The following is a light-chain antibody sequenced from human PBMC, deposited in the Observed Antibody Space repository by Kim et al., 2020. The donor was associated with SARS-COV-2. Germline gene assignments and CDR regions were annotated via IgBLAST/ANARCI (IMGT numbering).Light chain of an antibody. J-gene: IGLJ3*02. CDR2: YDS. Sequence: PGKTAKITSGGNNIGSKSVHWYQQKPGQAPVLVIYYDSDRPAGIPERFSGSNSGNTATLTISRVEAGDEADYYCQVWDSSSDHRVFGGGTQLTVL. V-gene: IGLV3-21*04. CDR1: NIGSKS. CDR3: QVWDSSSDHRV.